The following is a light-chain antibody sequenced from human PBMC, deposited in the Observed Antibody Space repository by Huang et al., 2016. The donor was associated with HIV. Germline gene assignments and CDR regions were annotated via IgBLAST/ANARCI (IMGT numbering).Light chain of an antibody. CDR2: TAS. CDR3: QQANSFPRT. V-gene: IGKV1-12*01. Sequence: DIQMTQSPSSVSASVGDRVTITCRASQGISSWLAWYQQKPGKAPNLLIYTASRLQRGVPSRFSGSGSGTDVTLTIRGLQPEDCATYYCQQANSFPRTFGQGTKVEIK. CDR1: QGISSW. J-gene: IGKJ1*01.